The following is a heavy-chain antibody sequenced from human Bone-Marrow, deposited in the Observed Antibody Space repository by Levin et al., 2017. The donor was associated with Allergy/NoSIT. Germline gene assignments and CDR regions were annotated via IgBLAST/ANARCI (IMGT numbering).Heavy chain of an antibody. D-gene: IGHD5-24*01. J-gene: IGHJ4*02. CDR3: AREDGYVFDY. V-gene: IGHV4-31*03. CDR2: IYYSGNT. CDR1: GGSIRTGGFH. Sequence: SQTLSLPCSLSGGSIRTGGFHWSWVHQRPGKGLEWIGYIYYSGNTYYNPSLQSRLSISIDTSKNQFSLRLTSVTAADTAVYYCAREDGYVFDYWGQGTLVTVSS.